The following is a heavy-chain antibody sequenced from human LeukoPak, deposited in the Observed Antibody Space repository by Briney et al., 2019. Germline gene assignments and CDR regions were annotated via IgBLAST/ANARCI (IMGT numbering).Heavy chain of an antibody. D-gene: IGHD2-15*01. Sequence: NPSQTLFLTCTVSGGSISSGAYYCSWIRQHPGKGLEWIGYIYYSGSTYYNPSLKSRVTISVDTYKNQFSLKLSSVTAADTAVYYCARLNCSGGSCYSVDHWGQGTLVTVSS. CDR2: IYYSGST. J-gene: IGHJ5*02. V-gene: IGHV4-31*03. CDR3: ARLNCSGGSCYSVDH. CDR1: GGSISSGAYY.